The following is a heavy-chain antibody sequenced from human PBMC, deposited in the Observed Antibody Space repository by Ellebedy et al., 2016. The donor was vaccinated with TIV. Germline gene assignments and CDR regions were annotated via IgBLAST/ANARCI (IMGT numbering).Heavy chain of an antibody. D-gene: IGHD3-16*02. CDR1: GFTFSDYY. CDR2: ISSRSTTI. J-gene: IGHJ4*02. V-gene: IGHV3-11*01. Sequence: PGGSLRLSCAASGFTFSDYYMSRIRQAPGKGLEWVSYISSRSTTIYYADSVKGRFTISRDNAQNSLFLQMSSLRAEDTAVYYCARGQDYMWGSYRPSFDYWGQGTLVTVSS. CDR3: ARGQDYMWGSYRPSFDY.